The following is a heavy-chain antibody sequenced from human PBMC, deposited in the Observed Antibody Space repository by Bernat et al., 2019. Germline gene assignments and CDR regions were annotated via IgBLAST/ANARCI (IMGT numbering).Heavy chain of an antibody. CDR2: IVVGSGNT. J-gene: IGHJ4*02. V-gene: IGHV1-58*01. Sequence: QMQLVQSGPEVKKPGTSVKVSCKASGFTFTSSAVQWVRQARGQRLEWIGWIVVGSGNTNYAQKFQARVTITRDMSTSTAYMELSSLRSEDTAVYYCAALIGSGYYWDFDYWGQGTLVTVSS. D-gene: IGHD3-22*01. CDR1: GFTFTSSA. CDR3: AALIGSGYYWDFDY.